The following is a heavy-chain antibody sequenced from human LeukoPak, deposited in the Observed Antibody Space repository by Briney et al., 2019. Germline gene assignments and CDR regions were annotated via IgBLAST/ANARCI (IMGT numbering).Heavy chain of an antibody. CDR2: IYSGGTT. Sequence: GGSLRLSCAASGFTVSSNYMSWVRQAPGKGLEWVPVIYSGGTTYYTDSVKGRFTISRDNSKNTLYLQMNSLRVEDTAVYYCANSPYCSSTSCYGFDYWGQGTLVTVSS. J-gene: IGHJ4*02. V-gene: IGHV3-66*01. CDR1: GFTVSSNY. D-gene: IGHD2-2*01. CDR3: ANSPYCSSTSCYGFDY.